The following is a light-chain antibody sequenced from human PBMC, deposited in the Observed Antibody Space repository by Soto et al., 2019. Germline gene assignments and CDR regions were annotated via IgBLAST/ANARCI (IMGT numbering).Light chain of an antibody. V-gene: IGKV3-15*01. CDR3: QQYNNWPPWT. CDR2: GAS. Sequence: EIVMTQSPGTLSVSPGERATLSCRASENLNTNLAWYQQRPGQAPRLLIYGASTRATGVPARFTGSGSGTDSTLSIGSLQFQDFAVYFCQQYNNWPPWTFGQGTKVDI. CDR1: ENLNTN. J-gene: IGKJ1*01.